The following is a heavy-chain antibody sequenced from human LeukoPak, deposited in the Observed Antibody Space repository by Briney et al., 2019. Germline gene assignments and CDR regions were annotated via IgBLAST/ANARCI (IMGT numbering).Heavy chain of an antibody. Sequence: SETLSLTCTVSGVSIRSYYWSWIRQPPGKGLEWIGYIYYSGSPNYIPSLKSRVTLSVDTSKNQFSLKLSSVTAADTAVYYCARTYYGSGSLYYYYYSMDVWGKGTTVTVSS. V-gene: IGHV4-59*01. CDR2: IYYSGSP. J-gene: IGHJ6*03. D-gene: IGHD3-10*01. CDR1: GVSIRSYY. CDR3: ARTYYGSGSLYYYYYSMDV.